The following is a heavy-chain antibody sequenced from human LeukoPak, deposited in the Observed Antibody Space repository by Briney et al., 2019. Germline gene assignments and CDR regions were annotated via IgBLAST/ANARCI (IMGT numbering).Heavy chain of an antibody. Sequence: SETLSLTCTVSGGSISSSSYYWGWIRQPPGEGLEWIGSIYYSGSTYYNPSLKSRVTISVDTSKNQFSLKLSSVTAADTAVYYCARRRGYSGYDGYWGQGTLVTVSS. D-gene: IGHD5-12*01. CDR2: IYYSGST. V-gene: IGHV4-39*01. CDR1: GGSISSSSYY. CDR3: ARRRGYSGYDGY. J-gene: IGHJ4*02.